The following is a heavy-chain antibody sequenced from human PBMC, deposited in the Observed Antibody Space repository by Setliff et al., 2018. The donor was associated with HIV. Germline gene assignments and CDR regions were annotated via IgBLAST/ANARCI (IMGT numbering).Heavy chain of an antibody. CDR1: GDSVSSASYY. CDR3: ASEAWTSYRSSSGYYYYYMDV. CDR2: IYYSGTT. J-gene: IGHJ6*03. D-gene: IGHD6-6*01. Sequence: SETLSLTCTVSGDSVSSASYYWSWIRQPPGKGLEWIGYIYYSGTTKYNPSLKSRVTISVDTSKNRFSLKLGSVTAADTAVYYCASEAWTSYRSSSGYYYYYMDVWGKGTTVTVSS. V-gene: IGHV4-61*01.